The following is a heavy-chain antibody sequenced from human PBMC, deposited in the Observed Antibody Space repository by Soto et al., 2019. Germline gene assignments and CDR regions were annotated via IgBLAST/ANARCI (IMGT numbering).Heavy chain of an antibody. J-gene: IGHJ4*02. Sequence: QSGGSLRLSCAASGFTSSSYWMSWVRQAPGKGLEWVANIKQDGSEKYYVDSVKGRFTISRDNAKNSLYLQMNSLRAEDTAVYYCASSGGYCSSTSCYNFRWGQGTLVTVSS. D-gene: IGHD2-2*02. CDR1: GFTSSSYW. V-gene: IGHV3-7*01. CDR3: ASSGGYCSSTSCYNFR. CDR2: IKQDGSEK.